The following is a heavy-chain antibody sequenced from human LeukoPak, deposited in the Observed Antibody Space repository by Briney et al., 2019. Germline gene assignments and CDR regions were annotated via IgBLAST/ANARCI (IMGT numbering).Heavy chain of an antibody. D-gene: IGHD5-18*01. CDR3: ARESGIQLSGIN. CDR1: GCTFTSYY. J-gene: IGHJ4*02. Sequence: ASVKVSCKASGCTFTSYYIHWVRQAPGQGLEWMGIINPSGGSSSHTQKFQGRVTMTRDTSTSTVYMELSSLRSEGTAVYYCARESGIQLSGINWGQGTLVTVSS. V-gene: IGHV1-46*01. CDR2: INPSGGSS.